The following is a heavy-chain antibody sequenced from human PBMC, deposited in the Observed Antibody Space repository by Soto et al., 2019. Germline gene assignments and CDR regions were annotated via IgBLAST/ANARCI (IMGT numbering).Heavy chain of an antibody. CDR3: ARVFFIAAAGSRYYYYGMDV. Sequence: HSQTLSLTCAISGDSVSSNSAAWNWIRQSPSRGLEWLGRTYYRSKWYNDYAVSVKSRVTINPDTSKNQFSLQLNSVTPEDTAVYYCARVFFIAAAGSRYYYYGMDVWGQGTTVTVSS. CDR1: GDSVSSNSAA. CDR2: TYYRSKWYN. V-gene: IGHV6-1*01. D-gene: IGHD6-13*01. J-gene: IGHJ6*02.